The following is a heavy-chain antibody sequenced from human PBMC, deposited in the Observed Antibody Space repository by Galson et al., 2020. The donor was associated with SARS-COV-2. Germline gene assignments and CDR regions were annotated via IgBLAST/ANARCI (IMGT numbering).Heavy chain of an antibody. Sequence: GESLKISCAASRFTFSSYGMHWVRQAPGKGLEWVAVIWYDGSNKYYADSVKGRFTISRDNSKNTLYLQMNSLRAEDTAVYYCARWLFVFRRSNYMDVWGKGTKVTVSS. CDR3: ARWLFVFRRSNYMDV. J-gene: IGHJ6*03. D-gene: IGHD3-10*02. CDR2: IWYDGSNK. V-gene: IGHV3-33*01. CDR1: RFTFSSYG.